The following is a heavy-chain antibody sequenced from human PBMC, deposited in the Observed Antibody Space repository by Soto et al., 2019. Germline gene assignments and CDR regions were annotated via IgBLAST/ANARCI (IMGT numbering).Heavy chain of an antibody. CDR2: IKPDGSEK. J-gene: IGHJ6*02. CDR1: GFTFSRYW. V-gene: IGHV3-7*01. CDR3: SRSDTAMYRYDYYGMVV. D-gene: IGHD5-18*01. Sequence: PGGSLRLSCAASGFTFSRYWMSWVRQAPGKGLEWVANIKPDGSEKYYVDSVKGRFTISRDNAKNSLYLQMNSLRAEDTAVYYCSRSDTAMYRYDYYGMVVLGQGTKVPVSS.